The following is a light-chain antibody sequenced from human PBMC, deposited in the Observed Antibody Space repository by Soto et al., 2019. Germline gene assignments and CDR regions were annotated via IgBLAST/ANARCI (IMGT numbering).Light chain of an antibody. J-gene: IGKJ4*01. CDR2: AAS. CDR3: HQDNALPRT. CDR1: QDVDTY. V-gene: IGKV1-12*01. Sequence: DIQMTQSPSSVSASVGDRVTITCRASQDVDTYLAWYQLKPGKAPNLLIYAASILQNEVPSRFSGSGSGTDFSVTTSSLQPEDFATYYYHQDNALPRTFGVGTKVESK.